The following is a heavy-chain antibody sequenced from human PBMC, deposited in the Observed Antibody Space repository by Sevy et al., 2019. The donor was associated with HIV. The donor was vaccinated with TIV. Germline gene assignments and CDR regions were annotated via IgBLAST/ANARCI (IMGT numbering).Heavy chain of an antibody. CDR2: ISKEGTNK. D-gene: IGHD3-16*01. CDR3: ARDPHAVPHWGSFDS. J-gene: IGHJ4*02. Sequence: GGSLRLSCEASGFTFTRYAFHWVRQAPGKGLEWVAVISKEGTNKYYIDSVKGRFNISRDNSRNTLFLQMERLRAEDTAMYFCARDPHAVPHWGSFDSWGQGTLVTVSS. V-gene: IGHV3-30-3*01. CDR1: GFTFTRYA.